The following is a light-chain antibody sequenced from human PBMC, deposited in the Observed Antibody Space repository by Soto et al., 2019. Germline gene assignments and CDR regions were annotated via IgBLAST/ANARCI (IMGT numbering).Light chain of an antibody. J-gene: IGKJ1*01. V-gene: IGKV1-5*01. Sequence: DIQVTQSPSTLSASVGDRVTFTCRASQSISSWLAWYQQKPGRAPKLLIYDAYTLESGVPSRFSGSGSGTEFTLTISRLQPDDFATYYCQQYNTYPWTFGQGTKVEIK. CDR2: DAY. CDR1: QSISSW. CDR3: QQYNTYPWT.